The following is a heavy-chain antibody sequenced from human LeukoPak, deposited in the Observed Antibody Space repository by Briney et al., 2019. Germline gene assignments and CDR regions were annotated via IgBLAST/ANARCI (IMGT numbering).Heavy chain of an antibody. J-gene: IGHJ4*02. V-gene: IGHV3-7*01. Sequence: GVSLRLSCVASVFRFDSYWMNWVRQAPGRGLEWVANINHDATEKYYVDSVKGRFTISRDNAKKSLYLQMNRLRADDTAVYHCARVRSAAAGPLDYWGQGTLVTVSS. CDR2: INHDATEK. D-gene: IGHD6-13*01. CDR3: ARVRSAAAGPLDY. CDR1: VFRFDSYW.